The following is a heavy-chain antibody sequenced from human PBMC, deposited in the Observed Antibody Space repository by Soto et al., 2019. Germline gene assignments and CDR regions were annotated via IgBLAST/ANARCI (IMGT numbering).Heavy chain of an antibody. CDR3: AKYSTTGVSRYFDF. CDR2: IGSDYGGI. Sequence: WWSLRLSCVASVFTFSKYAVAWLRQAPGKGLEWVAVIGSDYGGIQYADSVKGRFTISRDNSKNTLYLQMNSLGAEDTAVYYCAKYSTTGVSRYFDFWGPGTLVTVSS. D-gene: IGHD1-1*01. CDR1: VFTFSKYA. V-gene: IGHV3-23*01. J-gene: IGHJ4*02.